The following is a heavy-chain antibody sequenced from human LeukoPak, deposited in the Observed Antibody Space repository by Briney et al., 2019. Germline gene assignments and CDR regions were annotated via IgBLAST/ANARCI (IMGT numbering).Heavy chain of an antibody. CDR3: AKKDNWNPGPSAFDI. CDR2: ISYDGSNK. J-gene: IGHJ3*02. D-gene: IGHD1-1*01. V-gene: IGHV3-30-3*02. Sequence: QPGRSLRLSCAASGFTFSSYAMHWVRQAPGKGLEWVAVISYDGSNKYYADSVKDRFTISRDNSKNTLYLQMNSLRAEDTAIYYCAKKDNWNPGPSAFDIWGQGTMVTVSS. CDR1: GFTFSSYA.